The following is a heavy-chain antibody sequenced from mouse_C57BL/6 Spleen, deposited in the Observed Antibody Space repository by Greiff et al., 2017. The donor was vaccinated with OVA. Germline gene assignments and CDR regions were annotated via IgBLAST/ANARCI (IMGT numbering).Heavy chain of an antibody. V-gene: IGHV3-6*01. CDR3: ARDGYYSAWFAY. J-gene: IGHJ3*01. CDR2: ISYDGSH. Sequence: EVQVVESGPGLVKPSQSLSLTCSVPGYSITSGYYWNWIRQFPGNKLEWMGYISYDGSHKYNPSLKNRNPITRDTSKNQFFLKLNSVTTEDTATYYCARDGYYSAWFAYWGQGTLVTVSA. CDR1: GYSITSGYY. D-gene: IGHD2-3*01.